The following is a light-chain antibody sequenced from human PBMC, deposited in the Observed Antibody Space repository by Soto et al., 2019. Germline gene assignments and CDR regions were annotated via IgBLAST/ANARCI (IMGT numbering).Light chain of an antibody. CDR3: PSSASGGPLVV. CDR1: SSDIGGYDY. Sequence: QSALTQPASVSGSPGQSITLSCTGTSSDIGGYDYVSWYQRHPGKAPKLIIYDVNNRPSGVSNRFSGSKSGNTASLTISGLRVGDGVDYYGPSSASGGPLVVFGGGTKLPAL. CDR2: DVN. V-gene: IGLV2-14*01. J-gene: IGLJ2*01.